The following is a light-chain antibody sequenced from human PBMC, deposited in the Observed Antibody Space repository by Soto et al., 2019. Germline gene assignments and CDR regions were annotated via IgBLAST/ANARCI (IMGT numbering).Light chain of an antibody. CDR1: QSVSGW. CDR2: DAS. J-gene: IGKJ1*01. CDR3: QQYETFSGT. Sequence: DIQMTQSPSTLSASVGYTFTFTCRASQSVSGWLAWYQQKPGEAPKLLIYDASALPRGVPSRFSGSGSGTKFTLTIASLQPDDFATYYCQQYETFSGTFGPGTKVDIK. V-gene: IGKV1-5*01.